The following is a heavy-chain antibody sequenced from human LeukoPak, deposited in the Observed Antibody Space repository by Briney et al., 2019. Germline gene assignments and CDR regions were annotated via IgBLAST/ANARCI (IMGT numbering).Heavy chain of an antibody. CDR1: GFTFSSYE. CDR3: ARDISYYYGSGSFS. Sequence: GSLRLSCAASGFTFSSYEMNWVRQAPGKGLEWGSYISSSGSTIYYSDSVKGRFTISRDNAKNSLYLQMNSLRAEDTALYFCARDISYYYGSGSFSWGQGTLVTVSS. J-gene: IGHJ4*02. CDR2: ISSSGSTI. D-gene: IGHD3-10*01. V-gene: IGHV3-48*03.